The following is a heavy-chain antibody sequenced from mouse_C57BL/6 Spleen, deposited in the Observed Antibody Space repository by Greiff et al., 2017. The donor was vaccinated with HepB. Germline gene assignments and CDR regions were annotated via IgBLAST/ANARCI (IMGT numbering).Heavy chain of an antibody. CDR1: GYSITSGYD. CDR3: ARGRHFDV. J-gene: IGHJ1*03. CDR2: ISYSGRT. Sequence: EVKLQESGPGMVKPSQSLSLTCTVTGYSITSGYDWHWIRHLQGNKLEWMGYISYSGRTNYNPYLKSRISITPDTSNNPFFLNLNSVTTEDTATYYCARGRHFDVWGTGTTVTVSS. V-gene: IGHV3-1*01.